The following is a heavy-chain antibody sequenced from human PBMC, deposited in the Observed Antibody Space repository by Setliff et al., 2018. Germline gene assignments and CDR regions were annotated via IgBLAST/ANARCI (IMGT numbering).Heavy chain of an antibody. D-gene: IGHD5-18*01. J-gene: IGHJ5*01. V-gene: IGHV3-21*01. CDR3: ARSPGWIPWFES. CDR1: GFNFGNSN. CDR2: ISAANGYI. Sequence: GGSLRLSCAASGFNFGNSNMNWVRQAPGKGLEWVSSISAANGYIYYADSVKGRFTISRDNAKFSLYLQMNSLGAEDTAVYFCARSPGWIPWFESWGQGTLVTVSS.